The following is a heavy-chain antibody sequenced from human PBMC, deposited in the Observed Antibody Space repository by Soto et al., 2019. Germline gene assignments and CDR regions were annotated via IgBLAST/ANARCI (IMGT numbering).Heavy chain of an antibody. Sequence: GASVKVSCKASGGTFSSYAISWVRQAPGQGLEWMGGIIPIFGTANYAQKFQGRVTITADESTSTAYMELSSLRSEDTAVYYCAREGLDSSSWYVPHAFDIWGQGTMVTVSS. D-gene: IGHD6-13*01. CDR1: GGTFSSYA. J-gene: IGHJ3*02. V-gene: IGHV1-69*13. CDR2: IIPIFGTA. CDR3: AREGLDSSSWYVPHAFDI.